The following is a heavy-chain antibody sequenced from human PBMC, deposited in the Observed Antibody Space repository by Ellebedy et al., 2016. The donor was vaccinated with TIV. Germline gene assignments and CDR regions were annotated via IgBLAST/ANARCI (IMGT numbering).Heavy chain of an antibody. CDR3: ARARGATEGYFDY. J-gene: IGHJ4*02. Sequence: ASVKVSXKASGYTFTTYYMHWVRQAPGQGLEWMGIINPSGGSTNYAQKFQDRVTMTRDTSTSTVQMELNSLRSDDMAMYYCARARGATEGYFDYWGQGTLVTVSS. CDR2: INPSGGST. V-gene: IGHV1-46*01. D-gene: IGHD2-21*02. CDR1: GYTFTTYY.